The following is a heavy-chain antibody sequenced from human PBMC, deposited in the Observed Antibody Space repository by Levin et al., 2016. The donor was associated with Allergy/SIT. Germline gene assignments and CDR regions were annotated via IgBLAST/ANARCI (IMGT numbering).Heavy chain of an antibody. V-gene: IGHV5-51*01. CDR2: IYPGDSDT. CDR3: ARHEWNWALDYYYGMDV. CDR1: GYNFANYW. J-gene: IGHJ6*02. D-gene: IGHD1-7*01. Sequence: GESLKISCQASGYNFANYWIGWVRQKPGQGLEWMGTIYPGDSDTRYSPSFQGQVTISADKSISTAYLQWSSLKASDTAMYYCARHEWNWALDYYYGMDVWAQGTTVTVSS.